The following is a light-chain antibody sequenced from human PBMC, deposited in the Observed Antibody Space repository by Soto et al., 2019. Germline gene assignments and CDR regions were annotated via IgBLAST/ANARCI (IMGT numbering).Light chain of an antibody. J-gene: IGLJ2*01. Sequence: QSALTQPASXXXXXXXXXXXXCTGTSSDVGGYNYVSWYQQHPGKAPKLMIYDVSNRPSGVSNRFSGSKSANTASLTISGLQAEDEADYYCSSYTGSSTYVVFGGGTKLTVL. CDR2: DVS. CDR3: SSYTGSSTYVV. CDR1: SSDVGGYNY. V-gene: IGLV2-14*01.